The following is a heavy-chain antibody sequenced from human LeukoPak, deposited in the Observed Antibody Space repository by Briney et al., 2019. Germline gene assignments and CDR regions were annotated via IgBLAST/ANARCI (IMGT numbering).Heavy chain of an antibody. CDR1: GFTFSSYW. V-gene: IGHV3-74*01. J-gene: IGHJ4*02. CDR3: ATSRSFDY. CDR2: INSDGSNI. Sequence: GGPLRLSCAASGFTFSSYWMHWVRQAPGKGLVWVSHINSDGSNINYADSVKGRFTISRDNAKNTLYLQMNSLRAEDTAVYYCATSRSFDYWGQGTLVTVSS. D-gene: IGHD2-2*01.